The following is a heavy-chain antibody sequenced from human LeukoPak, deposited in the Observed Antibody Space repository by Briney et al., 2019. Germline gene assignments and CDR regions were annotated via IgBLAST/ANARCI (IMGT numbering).Heavy chain of an antibody. Sequence: GASVTVSCKASGGAFNTYIINWVRQAPGQGLEWMGRIIPMLGIPNFAQRFQGRLSITADKSTTTAYMELGSLTSGDTAIYYCARSGPGYYGMDVWGQGTTVTVSS. CDR1: GGAFNTYI. CDR2: IIPMLGIP. CDR3: ARSGPGYYGMDV. V-gene: IGHV1-69*02. D-gene: IGHD5-12*01. J-gene: IGHJ6*02.